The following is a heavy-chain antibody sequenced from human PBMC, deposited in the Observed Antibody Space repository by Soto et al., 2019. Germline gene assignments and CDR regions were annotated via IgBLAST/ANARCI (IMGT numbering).Heavy chain of an antibody. D-gene: IGHD3-22*01. CDR1: GFTFSNYW. V-gene: IGHV3-74*01. Sequence: PGGSLKLSCAASGFTFSNYWMHWVRQAPGKGLVWLSRIDSDGSTTSYADSVKGRFTISRDNAKNTPYLQMNSLRAEDTAVYYCARDPTYFYDRSGYYDFWGQGTLVTVSS. CDR2: IDSDGSTT. CDR3: ARDPTYFYDRSGYYDF. J-gene: IGHJ4*02.